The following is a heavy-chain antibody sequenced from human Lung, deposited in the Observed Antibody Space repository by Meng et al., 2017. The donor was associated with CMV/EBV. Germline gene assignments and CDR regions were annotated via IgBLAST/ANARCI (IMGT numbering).Heavy chain of an antibody. CDR3: ARDIAVAAADY. Sequence: SCAASGFTFSSYEMNWVRQAPGKGLEWVSYISSSGSIIYYADSVKGRFTVSRDNAENSLYLQMNSLRAEDTAVYYCARDIAVAAADYWRQGTLVTVSS. CDR1: GFTFSSYE. CDR2: ISSSGSII. V-gene: IGHV3-48*03. D-gene: IGHD6-13*01. J-gene: IGHJ4*02.